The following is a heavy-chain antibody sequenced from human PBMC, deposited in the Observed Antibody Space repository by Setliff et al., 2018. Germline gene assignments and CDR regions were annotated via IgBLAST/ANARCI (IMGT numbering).Heavy chain of an antibody. CDR2: ISGSASST. D-gene: IGHD1-7*01. V-gene: IGHV3-23*01. J-gene: IGHJ5*02. CDR1: GFTFSNYA. CDR3: AKYPSNSVYNYFDP. Sequence: GGSLRLSCAASGFTFSNYAMGWVRQAPGEGLEWVSSISGSASSTYYADSVKGRFTISRDNSKNTLFLQMLSLRVEDTAVYYCAKYPSNSVYNYFDPWGQGTLVTVSS.